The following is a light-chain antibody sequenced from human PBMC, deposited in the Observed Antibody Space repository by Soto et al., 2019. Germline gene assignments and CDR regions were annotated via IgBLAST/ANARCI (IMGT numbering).Light chain of an antibody. CDR3: QHYSNWPPT. V-gene: IGKV3-15*01. CDR2: YAS. J-gene: IGKJ3*01. CDR1: QNVPSK. Sequence: EVVMTQSPATLYVSPGERATLSCRASQNVPSKIACYQQKPGQAPSLLISYASTRATGIPARFSGSGSGTEFTLTISSLQSEDFGVYYCQHYSNWPPTFGPGTKGEIK.